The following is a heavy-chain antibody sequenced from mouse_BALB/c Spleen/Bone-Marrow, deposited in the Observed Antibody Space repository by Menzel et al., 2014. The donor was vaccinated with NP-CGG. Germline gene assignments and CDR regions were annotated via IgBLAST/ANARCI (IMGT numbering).Heavy chain of an antibody. CDR1: GFNIKDTY. J-gene: IGHJ4*01. CDR2: IDPANGNT. V-gene: IGHV14-3*02. D-gene: IGHD1-1*01. CDR3: ARYYYRTMDY. Sequence: VQLQQSGAELVKPGASVKLSCTASGFNIKDTYMHWVKQRPEQGLEWIGRIDPANGNTKYDPKFQGRATVTADTSSSTAYLQRSSMTSEDTAVYYCARYYYRTMDYWGQGTSVTVSS.